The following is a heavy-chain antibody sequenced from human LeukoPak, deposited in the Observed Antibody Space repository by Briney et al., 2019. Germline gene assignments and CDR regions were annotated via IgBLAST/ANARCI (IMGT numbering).Heavy chain of an antibody. D-gene: IGHD1-26*01. Sequence: PGGSLRLSRAASGFTFSSYNMNWVRQAPGKGLEWVSSITSGSSYIYYADSVKGRFTISRDNAKNSLYLQMNSLRAEDTAVYYCARDPYSGSYGNYYYYFMDVWGKGTTVTISS. V-gene: IGHV3-21*01. CDR3: ARDPYSGSYGNYYYYFMDV. J-gene: IGHJ6*03. CDR2: ITSGSSYI. CDR1: GFTFSSYN.